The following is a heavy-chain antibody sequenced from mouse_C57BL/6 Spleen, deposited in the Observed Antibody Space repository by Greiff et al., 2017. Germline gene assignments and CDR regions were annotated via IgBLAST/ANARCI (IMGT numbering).Heavy chain of an antibody. V-gene: IGHV2-2*01. Sequence: VMLVESGPGLVQPSQSLSITCTVSGFSLTSYGVHWVRQSPGKGLEWLGVIWSGGSTDYNAAFISRLSISKDNSKSQVFFKMNSLQADDTAIYYCARTTGNDAMDYWGQGTSVTVSS. CDR3: ARTTGNDAMDY. CDR1: GFSLTSYG. D-gene: IGHD2-1*01. J-gene: IGHJ4*01. CDR2: IWSGGST.